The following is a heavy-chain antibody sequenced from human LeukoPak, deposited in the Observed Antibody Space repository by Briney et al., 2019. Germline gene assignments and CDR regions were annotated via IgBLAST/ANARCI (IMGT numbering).Heavy chain of an antibody. D-gene: IGHD3-22*01. V-gene: IGHV3-49*01. CDR1: GFTFGNYA. Sequence: GGSLRLSCTASGFTFGNYALSWFRQAPGEGLEWVAFIRSKTYRGTTEYAASVKGRFTISRDGSKSIAYLQMNSLKTEDTAVYYCARANSCGSSGYYFDYSGQGTLVTVFS. CDR2: IRSKTYRGTT. CDR3: ARANSCGSSGYYFDY. J-gene: IGHJ4*02.